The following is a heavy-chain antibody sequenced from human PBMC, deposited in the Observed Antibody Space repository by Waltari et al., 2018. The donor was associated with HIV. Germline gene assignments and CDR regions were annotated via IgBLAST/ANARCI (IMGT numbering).Heavy chain of an antibody. V-gene: IGHV1-24*01. Sequence: QVQLVQSGAEVKKPGASVQVSCKVSGYSLSELSMHWVRQAPGKGPEWMGGFDPEDGEIIYAQHFQGRVTMTEDTSTDTAYMELSSLRSEDTAVYYCATPSRVVVTDRAAFDYWGQGTLVTVSS. CDR2: FDPEDGEI. D-gene: IGHD2-21*02. J-gene: IGHJ4*02. CDR1: GYSLSELS. CDR3: ATPSRVVVTDRAAFDY.